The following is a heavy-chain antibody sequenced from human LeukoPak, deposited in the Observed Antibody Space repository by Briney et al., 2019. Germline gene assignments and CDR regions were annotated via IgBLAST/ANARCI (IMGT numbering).Heavy chain of an antibody. J-gene: IGHJ4*02. V-gene: IGHV1-69*13. CDR3: ARHPSYYNGWPLDY. CDR2: IIPIFGTA. Sequence: SVKVSCKASGGTFSSYAISWVRQAPGQGLEWMGGIIPIFGTANYAQKFQGRVTITADESTSTAYMELSSLRSEDTAVYYCARHPSYYNGWPLDYWGQGTLVTVSS. D-gene: IGHD3-10*01. CDR1: GGTFSSYA.